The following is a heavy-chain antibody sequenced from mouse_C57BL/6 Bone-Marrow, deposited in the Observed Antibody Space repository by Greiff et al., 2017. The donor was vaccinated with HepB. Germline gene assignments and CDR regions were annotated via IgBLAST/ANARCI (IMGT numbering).Heavy chain of an antibody. J-gene: IGHJ4*01. CDR2: IYPGSGNT. Sequence: VQLQQSGPELVKPGASVKISCKASGYSFTSYYIHWVKQRPGQGLEWIGWIYPGSGNTKYNEKFKGKATLTADTSPSTAYMQLSSLTSEDSAVYYCARADGSDHAMDYWGQGTSVTVSS. CDR1: GYSFTSYY. V-gene: IGHV1-66*01. CDR3: ARADGSDHAMDY. D-gene: IGHD2-2*01.